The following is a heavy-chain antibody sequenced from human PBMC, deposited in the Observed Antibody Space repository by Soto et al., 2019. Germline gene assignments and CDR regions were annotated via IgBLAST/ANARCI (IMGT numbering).Heavy chain of an antibody. CDR2: IDHSGST. D-gene: IGHD1-26*01. Sequence: SETLSLTCAVYGGSFSGYYWSWIRQPPGKGLEWIGEIDHSGSTNYNPSLKSRVTISVDTSKNQFSLKLSSVTAADTAVYYCARGVGSHPDYFDYWGQGTLVTVSS. J-gene: IGHJ4*02. CDR3: ARGVGSHPDYFDY. CDR1: GGSFSGYY. V-gene: IGHV4-34*01.